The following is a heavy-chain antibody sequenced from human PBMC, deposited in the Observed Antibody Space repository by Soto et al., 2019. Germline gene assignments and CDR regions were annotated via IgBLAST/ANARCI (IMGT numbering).Heavy chain of an antibody. J-gene: IGHJ4*02. CDR2: IYHSGST. V-gene: IGHV4-4*02. CDR3: AREILVGATDY. Sequence: PSDTLSLTCACSGVYIISSNWWIWVRQPPGKGLEWIVEIYHSGSTNYNPSLKSRVTISVDKSKNQFSLKLSSVTAADTAVYYCAREILVGATDYWGQGTLVTVSS. D-gene: IGHD1-26*01. CDR1: GVYIISSNW.